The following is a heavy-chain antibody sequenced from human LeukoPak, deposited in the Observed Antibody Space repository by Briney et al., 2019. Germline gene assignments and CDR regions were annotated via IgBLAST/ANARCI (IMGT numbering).Heavy chain of an antibody. CDR1: GGSVSSGSYY. J-gene: IGHJ4*02. D-gene: IGHD5-24*01. V-gene: IGHV4-61*01. CDR3: ARVRRDGYNRPFDY. Sequence: SETLSLTCTVSGGSVSSGSYYWSWIRLPPGKGLEWIGCIYYSGSTNYNPSLKSRVTISVDTSKNQFSLKLSSVTAADTAVYYCARVRRDGYNRPFDYWGQGTLVTVSS. CDR2: IYYSGST.